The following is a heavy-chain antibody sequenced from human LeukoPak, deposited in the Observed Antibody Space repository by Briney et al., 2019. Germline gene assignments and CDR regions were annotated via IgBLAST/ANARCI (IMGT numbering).Heavy chain of an antibody. D-gene: IGHD2-2*01. CDR2: IYPGDSDT. J-gene: IGHJ4*02. CDR1: GYSFTSYW. V-gene: IGHV5-51*01. CDR3: ARRDCSSTSCSFDY. Sequence: GESLKISCKGSGYSFTSYWIGWVRQMPGKGLEWMGIIYPGDSDTRYSPSFEGQVTISADKSISTAYLQWSSLKASDTAMYFCARRDCSSTSCSFDYWGQGTLVTVSS.